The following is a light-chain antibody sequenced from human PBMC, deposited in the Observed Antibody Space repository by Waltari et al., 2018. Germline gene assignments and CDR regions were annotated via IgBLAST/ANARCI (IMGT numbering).Light chain of an antibody. J-gene: IGKJ1*01. CDR3: QQYYSNPAT. CDR1: QGISSY. V-gene: IGKV1-8*01. Sequence: AIRITQSPSSLSASTGDRVTITCRASQGISSYLAWYQQKPGKAPKVLIYAASTLQSGVPSRFSGSGSGTYFTLTISCLQSEDFAIYYCQQYYSNPATFGQGTKVEIK. CDR2: AAS.